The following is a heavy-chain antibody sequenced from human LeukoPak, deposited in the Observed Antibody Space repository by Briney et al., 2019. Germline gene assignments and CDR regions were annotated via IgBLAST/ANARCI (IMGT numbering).Heavy chain of an antibody. D-gene: IGHD3-22*01. CDR2: ISGSGGST. Sequence: AGGSLRLSCAASGFTFSSYAMSWVRQAPGKGLEWVSAISGSGGSTYYADSVKGRFTISRDNSKNTLYLQMNSLRAEDTAVYYCAKGSGAYDSSGYNDYWGQGTLVTVSS. J-gene: IGHJ4*02. CDR1: GFTFSSYA. V-gene: IGHV3-23*01. CDR3: AKGSGAYDSSGYNDY.